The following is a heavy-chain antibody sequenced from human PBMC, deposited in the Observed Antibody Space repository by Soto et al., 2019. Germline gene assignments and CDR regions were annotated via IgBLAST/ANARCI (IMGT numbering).Heavy chain of an antibody. V-gene: IGHV3-48*02. J-gene: IGHJ4*02. CDR1: GLTFTAYS. Sequence: EVQLVESGGGLIQPGGSLRLSCAVSGLTFTAYSMNWVRQAPGKGLEWVSFINSGSSTIFYADSVKGRFTISRDNAKSSLYLEMNSLRDEDTAVYYCARVGGATMATMYFDPWGQGTLVTVSS. D-gene: IGHD5-12*01. CDR3: ARVGGATMATMYFDP. CDR2: INSGSSTI.